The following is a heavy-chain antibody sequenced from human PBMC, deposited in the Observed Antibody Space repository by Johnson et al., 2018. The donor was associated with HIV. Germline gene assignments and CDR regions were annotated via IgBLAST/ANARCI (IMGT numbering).Heavy chain of an antibody. V-gene: IGHV3-66*01. Sequence: VQLVESGGGLVQSGGSLRLSCAASGCTVSSNYMSWVRQAPGKGLEWVSVIYSGGSTYYADSVKGRFTISRDNSKNTLYLQMNSLRDEDTAVYYCARGKGAAAGLDAFDIWGQVTMVTVSP. CDR1: GCTVSSNY. CDR2: IYSGGST. D-gene: IGHD6-13*01. CDR3: ARGKGAAAGLDAFDI. J-gene: IGHJ3*02.